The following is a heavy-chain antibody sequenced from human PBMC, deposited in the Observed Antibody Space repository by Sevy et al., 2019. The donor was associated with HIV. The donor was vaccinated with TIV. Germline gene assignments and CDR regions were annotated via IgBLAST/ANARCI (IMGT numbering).Heavy chain of an antibody. Sequence: GGSLRLSCADSGLIFGTYAMSWVRQAPGKGLEWVSAISGSGGSTYYANSLKGRFTISRDNSKKKLYLQMNSLRAEDTAVYYCAKGDRTFYGIDVLGQGTTVTVSS. CDR1: GLIFGTYA. V-gene: IGHV3-23*01. CDR2: ISGSGGST. J-gene: IGHJ6*02. CDR3: AKGDRTFYGIDV.